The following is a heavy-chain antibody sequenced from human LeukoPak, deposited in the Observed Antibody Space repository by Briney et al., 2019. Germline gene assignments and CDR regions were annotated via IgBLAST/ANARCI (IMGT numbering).Heavy chain of an antibody. D-gene: IGHD2-2*01. Sequence: ASVTVSCKASGYTFTSYDINWVRQATGQGLEWMGWMNPNDGDTNYAQKFQGRVTMTRDTSISTAHMEVSRLRSDDTAVYYCARANFLYCSSSTCLFDYWGQGTLVTVSS. CDR1: GYTFTSYD. J-gene: IGHJ4*02. CDR2: MNPNDGDT. V-gene: IGHV1-2*02. CDR3: ARANFLYCSSSTCLFDY.